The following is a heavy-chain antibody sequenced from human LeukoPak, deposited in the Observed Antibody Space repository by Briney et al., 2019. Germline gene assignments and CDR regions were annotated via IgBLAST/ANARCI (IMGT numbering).Heavy chain of an antibody. J-gene: IGHJ6*02. D-gene: IGHD5-18*01. V-gene: IGHV4-31*01. Sequence: PSETLSLTCTVSGGSISSGSYYWGWIRQHPGKGLEWIGHMYNSGSTYDNRSLQSQFTKSVDTSKNQFSLKLSSVTAADTALYYCARAVRNTAMVYYYNGMDVWGQGTTVTVSS. CDR1: GGSISSGSYY. CDR2: MYNSGST. CDR3: ARAVRNTAMVYYYNGMDV.